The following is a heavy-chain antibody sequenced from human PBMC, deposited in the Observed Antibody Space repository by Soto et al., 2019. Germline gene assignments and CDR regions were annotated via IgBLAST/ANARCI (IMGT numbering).Heavy chain of an antibody. J-gene: IGHJ4*02. CDR2: ITRDGYNK. CDR1: GFIFKNYA. CDR3: TKSSGSRSSVGMDY. D-gene: IGHD1-26*01. V-gene: IGHV3-30*04. Sequence: QVQLVESGGGVVQPGRSLRLSCAGSGFIFKNYALNWVRQAPGKWLEWVASITRDGYNKYYADSVKGRFTISRDNSRDTLSLQMTALTIEDSSVYYCTKSSGSRSSVGMDYWGQGTRVTVSS.